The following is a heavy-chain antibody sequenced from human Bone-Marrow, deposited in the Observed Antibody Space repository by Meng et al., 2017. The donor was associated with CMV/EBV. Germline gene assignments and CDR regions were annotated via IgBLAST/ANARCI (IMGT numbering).Heavy chain of an antibody. CDR3: ASRYCSSTSCSLFGGYYYYGMDV. CDR2: INPNSGGT. J-gene: IGHJ6*02. D-gene: IGHD2-2*01. Sequence: ASVKVSCKASGYTFTGYYMHWVRQAPGQGLEWMGWINPNSGGTNYAQKFQGRVTMTRDTSISTAYMDLSSLTSDDTAVYYCASRYCSSTSCSLFGGYYYYGMDVWGQGTTVTVSS. CDR1: GYTFTGYY. V-gene: IGHV1-2*02.